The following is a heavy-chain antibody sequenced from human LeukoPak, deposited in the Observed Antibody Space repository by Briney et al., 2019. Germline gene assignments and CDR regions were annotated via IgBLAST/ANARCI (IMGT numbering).Heavy chain of an antibody. CDR3: ARVVYYYYYMDV. J-gene: IGHJ6*03. CDR2: IYSGGST. Sequence: PGGSLKLSCATPGFTFDDYGMTWVRQAPGKGLEWVSVIYSGGSTYYADSVKGRFTISRDNSKNTLYLQMNSLRAEDTAVYYCARVVYYYYYMDVWGKGTTVTVSS. CDR1: GFTFDDYG. V-gene: IGHV3-53*05.